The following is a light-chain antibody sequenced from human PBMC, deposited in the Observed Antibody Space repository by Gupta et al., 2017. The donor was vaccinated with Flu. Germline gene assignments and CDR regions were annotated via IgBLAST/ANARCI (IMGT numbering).Light chain of an antibody. V-gene: IGKV1-33*01. CDR3: QQNDNLPLT. Sequence: DIQMTQSPSSLSASVGDRVTITCQASQDIRKYLNRFQQKPGKAPKLLIYDASNLDSGVPSRFSGRGSGTDFAFTISRLQPEDVATYYCQQNDNLPLTFGGGTQVEIK. CDR2: DAS. CDR1: QDIRKY. J-gene: IGKJ4*01.